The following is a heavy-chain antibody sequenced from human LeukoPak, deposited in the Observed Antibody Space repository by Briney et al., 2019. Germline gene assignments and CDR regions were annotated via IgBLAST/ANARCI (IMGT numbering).Heavy chain of an antibody. Sequence: PGGSLRLSCAASGFTFSSYGMHWVRQAPGKGLEWVAMTSFDGSYKNYADSVKGRFTISRDNSKNRLYLQMNSLRAEDTVVYYCAGDIPRHFDYWGQGTLVTVSS. J-gene: IGHJ4*02. CDR3: AGDIPRHFDY. V-gene: IGHV3-30*03. CDR2: TSFDGSYK. CDR1: GFTFSSYG.